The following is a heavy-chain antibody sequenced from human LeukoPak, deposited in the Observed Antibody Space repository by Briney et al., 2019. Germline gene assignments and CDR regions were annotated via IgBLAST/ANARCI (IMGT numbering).Heavy chain of an antibody. Sequence: AAVKVSCMVSVYTLTELSMHSGRQAPGKRGGWMGGFYPEDGETNYAQKFQGRVTMTEDTSTDTAYMELSSLRSEDTAVYYCATSGSGCPPNAFDIWGQGTMVTVSS. V-gene: IGHV1-24*01. D-gene: IGHD6-19*01. J-gene: IGHJ3*02. CDR3: ATSGSGCPPNAFDI. CDR2: FYPEDGET. CDR1: VYTLTELS.